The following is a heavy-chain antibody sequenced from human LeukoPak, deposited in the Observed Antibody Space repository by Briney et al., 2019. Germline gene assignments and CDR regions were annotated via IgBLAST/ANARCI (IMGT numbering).Heavy chain of an antibody. D-gene: IGHD6-13*01. CDR1: GFTFGDYA. V-gene: IGHV3-49*03. Sequence: GGSLRLSCTASGFTFGDYAMSWFRQAPGKGLEWVGFIRSKADGGTTDYAAPVKGRFTISRDDSKNTLYLQMNSLKTEDTAVYYCTTDLLWAAAGTGEGAFFDYWGQGTLVTVSS. J-gene: IGHJ4*02. CDR3: TTDLLWAAAGTGEGAFFDY. CDR2: IRSKADGGTT.